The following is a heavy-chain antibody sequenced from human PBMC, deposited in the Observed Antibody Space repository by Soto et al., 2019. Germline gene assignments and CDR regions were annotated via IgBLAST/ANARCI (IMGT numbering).Heavy chain of an antibody. Sequence: PXGTLSLTCTVSGGSISSSSYYWGWIRQPPGKGLEWIGSIYYSGSTYYNPSLKSRVTISVDTSKNQFSLKLSSVTAADTAVYYCARQSEDSSALGYYYYYGMDVWGQGTTVTVSS. D-gene: IGHD3-22*01. V-gene: IGHV4-39*01. CDR1: GGSISSSSYY. CDR3: ARQSEDSSALGYYYYYGMDV. J-gene: IGHJ6*02. CDR2: IYYSGST.